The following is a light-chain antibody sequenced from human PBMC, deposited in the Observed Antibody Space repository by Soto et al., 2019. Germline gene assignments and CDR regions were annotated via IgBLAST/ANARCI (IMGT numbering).Light chain of an antibody. J-gene: IGKJ2*01. Sequence: DIQMTQSPSSLSASVGDRVTITCRASQSISSYLNWYQQKPGKAPKLLIYAASSLQSGVPSRFSGGGSGTDFTLTISSLQPEDFATYYCQQSYSTPYTFGHGTKVDIK. CDR1: QSISSY. CDR2: AAS. V-gene: IGKV1-39*01. CDR3: QQSYSTPYT.